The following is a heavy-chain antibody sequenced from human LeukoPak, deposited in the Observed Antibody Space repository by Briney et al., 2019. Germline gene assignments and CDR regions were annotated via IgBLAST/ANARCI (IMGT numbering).Heavy chain of an antibody. V-gene: IGHV4-39*07. CDR3: ATNSYYYDSSGYYPLDY. CDR2: INHSGST. D-gene: IGHD3-22*01. Sequence: SETLSLTCTVSGGSISSGGYYWSWIRQPPGKGLEWIGEINHSGSTNYNPSLKSRVTISVDTSKNQFSLKLSSVTAADTAVYYCATNSYYYDSSGYYPLDYWGQGTLVTVSS. J-gene: IGHJ4*02. CDR1: GGSISSGGYY.